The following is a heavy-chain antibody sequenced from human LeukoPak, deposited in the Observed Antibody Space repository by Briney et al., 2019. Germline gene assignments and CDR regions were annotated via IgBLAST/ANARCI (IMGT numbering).Heavy chain of an antibody. CDR3: VKDVGGSYAFDY. Sequence: GGSLRLSCSASGFTFSRYAMHWVRQAPGKGLEYVSGINDNGGRTHYGDSVKGRFSISRDNSKNTLHLQMSTLRAEDTALYYCVKDVGGSYAFDYWGQGILATVAS. V-gene: IGHV3-64D*09. D-gene: IGHD1-26*01. J-gene: IGHJ4*02. CDR1: GFTFSRYA. CDR2: INDNGGRT.